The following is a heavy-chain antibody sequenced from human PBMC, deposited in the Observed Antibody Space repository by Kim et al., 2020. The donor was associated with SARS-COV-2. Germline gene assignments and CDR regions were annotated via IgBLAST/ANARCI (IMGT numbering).Heavy chain of an antibody. Sequence: GGSLRLSCAASGVTVSSNFMTWVRQAPGKGLEWVSVIYNSGSTYYADSVRGRFTISRDSPKNTVYLHMNSLRAEDTSVYSRARVHHSSLSGYSSAFYYWG. CDR1: GVTVSSNF. J-gene: IGHJ4*01. CDR3: ARVHHSSLSGYSSAFYY. D-gene: IGHD3-22*01. CDR2: IYNSGST. V-gene: IGHV3-53*01.